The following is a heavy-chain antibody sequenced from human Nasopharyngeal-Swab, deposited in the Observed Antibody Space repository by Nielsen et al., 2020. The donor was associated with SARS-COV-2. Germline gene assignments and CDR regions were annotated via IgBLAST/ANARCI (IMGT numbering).Heavy chain of an antibody. Sequence: RQAPGKGLEWIGYIYHSGSTYYNPSLKSRVTISVDRSKNQFSLKLSSVTAADTAVYYCARGSGGSYSRYYYYGMDVWGQGTTVTVSS. CDR3: ARGSGGSYSRYYYYGMDV. J-gene: IGHJ6*02. CDR2: IYHSGST. V-gene: IGHV4-30-2*01. D-gene: IGHD1-26*01.